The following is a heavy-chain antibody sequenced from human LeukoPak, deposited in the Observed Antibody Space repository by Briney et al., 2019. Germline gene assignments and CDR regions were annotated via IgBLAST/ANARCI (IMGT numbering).Heavy chain of an antibody. Sequence: TGGSLRLSCAASGLTVSSNDMSWVRQAPGKGLEWVSFIYSGDSAYYADSVKGRFTISRDGSKNTLYLQMNSLRAEDTAMYYCTKSGPPDPYWGQGTMVTVSS. CDR2: IYSGDSA. J-gene: IGHJ3*01. V-gene: IGHV3-53*01. D-gene: IGHD1-14*01. CDR1: GLTVSSND. CDR3: TKSGPPDPY.